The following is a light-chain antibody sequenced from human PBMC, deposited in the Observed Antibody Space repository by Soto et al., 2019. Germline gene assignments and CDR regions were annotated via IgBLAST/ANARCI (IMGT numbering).Light chain of an antibody. Sequence: DIQMTQSPSSLSASVGDRVTVTCRASQSISTSLNWYQHKPGEAPKLLIYAASSLQSGVPSRFSGSGSGTDFTLTISSLQPEDFATYYCQQANSFPLTFGGGTKVDIK. CDR2: AAS. CDR1: QSISTS. V-gene: IGKV1-39*01. J-gene: IGKJ4*01. CDR3: QQANSFPLT.